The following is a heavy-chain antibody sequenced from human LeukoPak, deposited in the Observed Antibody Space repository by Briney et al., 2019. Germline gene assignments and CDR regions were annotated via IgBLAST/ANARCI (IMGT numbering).Heavy chain of an antibody. J-gene: IGHJ4*02. CDR2: IRYDGSNK. D-gene: IGHD2-21*01. V-gene: IGHV3-30*02. CDR3: AKVSTPYCAGDCYSDY. CDR1: GVTFSSYG. Sequence: PGGSLRLSCVASGVTFSSYGMHWVRQAPGKGLEWVAFIRYDGSNKYYADSVKGRFTISRDNSKNTLYLQMNSLRAEDTAVYYCAKVSTPYCAGDCYSDYCGQGTLVTGSS.